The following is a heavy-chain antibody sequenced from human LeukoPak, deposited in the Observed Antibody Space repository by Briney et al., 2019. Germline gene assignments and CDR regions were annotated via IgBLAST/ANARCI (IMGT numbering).Heavy chain of an antibody. CDR1: GFTFSSYS. V-gene: IGHV3-48*01. D-gene: IGHD6-13*01. CDR2: ISSSSSTI. CDR3: ARIGGQQLVNVQK. Sequence: PGGSLRLSCAASGFTFSSYSMNWVRQAPGKGLEWVSYISSSSSTIYYADSVKGRFTISRDNAKNSLYLQMNSLRAEDTAVYYCARIGGQQLVNVQKWGEGTLVTVSS. J-gene: IGHJ4*02.